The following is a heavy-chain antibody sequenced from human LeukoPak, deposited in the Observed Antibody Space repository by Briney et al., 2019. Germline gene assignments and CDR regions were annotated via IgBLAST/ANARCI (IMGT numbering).Heavy chain of an antibody. J-gene: IGHJ4*02. CDR2: MNPNSGNT. Sequence: ASVKVSCKASGYTFTSYDIHWVRQATGQVLEWMGWMNPNSGNTGYAQKFQGRVTMTRNTSISTAYMELSSLRSEDTAVYYCAREGLWFGGYDYWGQGTLVTVSS. CDR1: GYTFTSYD. D-gene: IGHD3-10*01. V-gene: IGHV1-8*01. CDR3: AREGLWFGGYDY.